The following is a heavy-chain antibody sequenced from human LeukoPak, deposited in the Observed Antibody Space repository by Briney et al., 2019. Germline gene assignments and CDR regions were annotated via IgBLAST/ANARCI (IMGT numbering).Heavy chain of an antibody. CDR2: IYHSGST. V-gene: IGHV4-38-2*02. J-gene: IGHJ5*02. CDR3: ARESHEVDYVWGSYPINWFDP. CDR1: GYSISSGYY. Sequence: PSETLSLTCAVSGYSISSGYYWGWIRQPPGKGLEWIGSIYHSGSTYYNPSLKSRVTISVDTSKNQFSLKLSSVTAADTAVCYCARESHEVDYVWGSYPINWFDPWGQGTLVTVSS. D-gene: IGHD3-16*02.